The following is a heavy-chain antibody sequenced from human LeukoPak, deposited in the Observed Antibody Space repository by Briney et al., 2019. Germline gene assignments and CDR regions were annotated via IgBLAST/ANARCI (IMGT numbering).Heavy chain of an antibody. Sequence: AGGSLRLSCAASGFTFSDYYMSWVRQAPGKGLEWVSAISGSGGSTYYADSVKGRFTISRDNSKNTLYLQMNSLRAEDTAVYYCAKDFTAMVSEYYFDYWGQGTLVTVSS. CDR3: AKDFTAMVSEYYFDY. CDR1: GFTFSDYY. D-gene: IGHD5-18*01. V-gene: IGHV3-23*01. CDR2: ISGSGGST. J-gene: IGHJ4*02.